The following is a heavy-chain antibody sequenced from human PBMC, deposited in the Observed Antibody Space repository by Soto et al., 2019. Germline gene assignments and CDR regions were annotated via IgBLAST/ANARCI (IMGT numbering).Heavy chain of an antibody. CDR2: IYPGDSDT. J-gene: IGHJ6*02. V-gene: IGHV5-51*01. CDR3: ARPSYSSSRYYGMDV. CDR1: GYSFTSYW. Sequence: GETLKISCKGSGYSFTSYWIGWVRQMPGKGLEWMGIIYPGDSDTRYSPSFKGQVTISADKSITTAYLQWSSLKASDTAMYYCARPSYSSSRYYGMDVWGQGTTVTVSS. D-gene: IGHD6-6*01.